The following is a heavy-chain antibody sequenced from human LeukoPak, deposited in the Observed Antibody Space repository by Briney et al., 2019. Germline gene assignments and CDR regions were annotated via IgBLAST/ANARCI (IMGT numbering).Heavy chain of an antibody. CDR3: ARQASGDGYNFDY. Sequence: GGSTRLSCAASGFTFRAYQMSWVRQVPGKGLEWVSYISSSGSPIYYADSVKGRFTISRDNAENSLYLQMNSLRVEDTALYYCARQASGDGYNFDYWGQGTLVTPYS. CDR2: ISSSGSPI. CDR1: GFTFRAYQ. J-gene: IGHJ4*02. V-gene: IGHV3-48*03. D-gene: IGHD1-1*01.